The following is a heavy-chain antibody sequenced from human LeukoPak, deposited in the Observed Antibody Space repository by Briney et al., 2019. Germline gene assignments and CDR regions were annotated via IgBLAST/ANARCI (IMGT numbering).Heavy chain of an antibody. CDR3: ARGASPFDY. J-gene: IGHJ4*02. CDR2: IYTGDSDT. CDR1: GYSFTSNW. V-gene: IGHV5-51*01. Sequence: GESLKISCKGSGYSFTSNWIGWVRQMPGEGLEWMGIIYTGDSDTRYSPSFQGHVTISADKSIDTAYLQWSSLKASDTAMYYCARGASPFDYWGQGTLVTVSS.